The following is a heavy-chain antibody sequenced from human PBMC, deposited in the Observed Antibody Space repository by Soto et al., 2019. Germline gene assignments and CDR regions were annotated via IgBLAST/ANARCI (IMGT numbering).Heavy chain of an antibody. J-gene: IGHJ4*02. CDR2: IYYSGST. D-gene: IGHD6-13*01. CDR1: GGSISSYY. CDR3: ARDRAAGTELPGFDY. Sequence: PSETLSLTCTVSGGSISSYYWSWIRQPPGKGLEWIGYIYYSGSTNYNPSLKSRVTISVDTSKNQFSLKLSSVTAADTAVYYCARDRAAGTELPGFDYWGQGTLVPVSS. V-gene: IGHV4-59*01.